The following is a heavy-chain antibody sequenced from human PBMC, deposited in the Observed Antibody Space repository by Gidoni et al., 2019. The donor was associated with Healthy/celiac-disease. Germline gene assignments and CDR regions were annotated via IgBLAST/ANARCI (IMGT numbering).Heavy chain of an antibody. CDR3: ARAAVGLRGYSYGYVIIDY. CDR2: INHSGST. CDR1: GGSFSGYY. Sequence: QVQLQQWGAGLLKPSETLSLTCAVYGGSFSGYYWSWIRQPPGKGLEWIGEINHSGSTNYNPSLKSRVTISVDTSKNQFSLKLSSVTAADTAVYYCARAAVGLRGYSYGYVIIDYWGQGTLVTVSS. V-gene: IGHV4-34*01. D-gene: IGHD5-18*01. J-gene: IGHJ4*02.